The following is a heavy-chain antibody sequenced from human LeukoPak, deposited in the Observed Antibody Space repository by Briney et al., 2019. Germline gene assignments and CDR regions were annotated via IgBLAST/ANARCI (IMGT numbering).Heavy chain of an antibody. CDR3: AKDIFRAYSGYDWVY. CDR1: GFTFDDYA. Sequence: GRSLRLSCAASGFTFDDYATHWVRQAPGKGLEWVSGISWNSGSIGYADSVKGRFTISRDNAKNSLYLQMNSLRAEDTALYYCAKDIFRAYSGYDWVYWGQGTLVTVSS. D-gene: IGHD5-12*01. V-gene: IGHV3-9*01. J-gene: IGHJ4*02. CDR2: ISWNSGSI.